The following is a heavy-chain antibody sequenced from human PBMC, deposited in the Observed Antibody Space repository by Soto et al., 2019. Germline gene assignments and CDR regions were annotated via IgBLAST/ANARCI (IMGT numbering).Heavy chain of an antibody. V-gene: IGHV1-69*05. J-gene: IGHJ6*03. CDR3: ARDLGGTAMVFRYYYMDV. CDR1: GGTFSSYA. CDR2: IIPSCGTA. Sequence: SVKVSCKASGGTFSSYAISWVRQAPGQGLEWMGGIIPSCGTASYAQKFQGRVTMTRDTSTSTVYMELSSLRSEDTAVYYCARDLGGTAMVFRYYYMDVWGKGTTVTVFS. D-gene: IGHD5-18*01.